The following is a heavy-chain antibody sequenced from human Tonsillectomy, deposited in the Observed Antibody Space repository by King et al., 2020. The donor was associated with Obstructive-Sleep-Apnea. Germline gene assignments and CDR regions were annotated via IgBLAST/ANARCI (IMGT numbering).Heavy chain of an antibody. CDR2: ISRDGSYT. Sequence: VQLVESGGGLVQPGGSLRLSCAASGFTISSYWMHWCRQAPGKGLVWVSRISRDGSYTTYADSVRGRFTISRDNAKNTLYLQMNSLRVEDTAVYYCARGGGSHWGQGTLVTVSS. D-gene: IGHD3-16*01. CDR3: ARGGGSH. V-gene: IGHV3-74*01. J-gene: IGHJ4*02. CDR1: GFTISSYW.